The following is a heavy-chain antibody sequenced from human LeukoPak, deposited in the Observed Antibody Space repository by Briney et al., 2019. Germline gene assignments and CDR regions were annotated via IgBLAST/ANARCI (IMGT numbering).Heavy chain of an antibody. J-gene: IGHJ3*02. V-gene: IGHV1-8*01. CDR1: GYTFTSYD. CDR3: ATDSLGYCSGGSCHDRGAFDI. Sequence: ASVKVSCKASGYTFTSYDINWVRQATGQGLEWMGWMNPNSGNTGYAQKFQGRVTMTEDTSTDTAYMELSSLRSEDTAVYYCATDSLGYCSGGSCHDRGAFDIWGQGTMVTVSS. D-gene: IGHD2-15*01. CDR2: MNPNSGNT.